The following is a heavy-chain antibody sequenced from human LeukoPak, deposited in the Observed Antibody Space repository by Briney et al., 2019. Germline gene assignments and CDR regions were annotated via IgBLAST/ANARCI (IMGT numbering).Heavy chain of an antibody. CDR1: GFTFSSYA. V-gene: IGHV3-48*04. J-gene: IGHJ3*02. D-gene: IGHD3-9*01. CDR2: ISSSGSTI. CDR3: ARERLRYFDWLPNLDAFDI. Sequence: GGSLRLSCAASGFTFSSYAMSWVRQAPGEGLEWVSYISSSGSTIYYADSVKGRFTISRDNAKNSLYLQMNSLRAEDTAVYYCARERLRYFDWLPNLDAFDIWGQGTMVTVSS.